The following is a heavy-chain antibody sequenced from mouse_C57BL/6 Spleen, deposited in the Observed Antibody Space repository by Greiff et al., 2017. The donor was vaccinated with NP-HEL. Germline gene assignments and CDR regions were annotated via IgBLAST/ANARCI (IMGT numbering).Heavy chain of an antibody. J-gene: IGHJ3*01. CDR3: ARSTYYSNYLAWFAY. V-gene: IGHV1-53*01. Sequence: VQLQQPGTELVKPGASVKLSCKASGYTFTSYWLHWVKPRPGQGLEWIGYINPSNGGTYYNEKFKSKATLTVDKSSSTAYMQLSSLTSEDSAVDYGARSTYYSNYLAWFAYWGQGTLVTVSA. CDR2: INPSNGGT. CDR1: GYTFTSYW. D-gene: IGHD2-5*01.